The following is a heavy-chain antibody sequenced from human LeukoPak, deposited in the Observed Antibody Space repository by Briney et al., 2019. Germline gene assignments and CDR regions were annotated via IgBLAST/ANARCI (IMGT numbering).Heavy chain of an antibody. CDR2: VYHSGST. J-gene: IGHJ4*02. CDR3: ARGGWASFDY. Sequence: SETLPLTCAFYGGSFSGYHWSWIRQPPGKGLEWIGTVYHSGSTYYNPSLRSRVTISVETSKNQFSLKVRSMTAADTAVYYCARGGWASFDYWGQGTLVTVSS. V-gene: IGHV4-34*01. CDR1: GGSFSGYH. D-gene: IGHD6-19*01.